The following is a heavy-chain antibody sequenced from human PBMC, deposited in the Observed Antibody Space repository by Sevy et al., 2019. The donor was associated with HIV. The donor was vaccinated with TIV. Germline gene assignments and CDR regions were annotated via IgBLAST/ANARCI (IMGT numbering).Heavy chain of an antibody. J-gene: IGHJ3*02. D-gene: IGHD7-27*01. CDR2: IIPIFATP. Sequence: ASVKVSCKASGDTFSTYGLSWERQAPGLGLEWMGGIIPIFATPNYAQKFQGRVTITADESASTAYMELSSLRSEDTALYYCAREGGVATTGDHDAFDIWGHGTLVTVSS. CDR1: GDTFSTYG. V-gene: IGHV1-69*13. CDR3: AREGGVATTGDHDAFDI.